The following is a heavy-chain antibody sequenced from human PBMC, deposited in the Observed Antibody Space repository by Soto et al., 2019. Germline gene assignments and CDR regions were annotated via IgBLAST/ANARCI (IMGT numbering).Heavy chain of an antibody. CDR2: TYYRSKWYN. J-gene: IGHJ6*02. CDR3: ARDCTNGVCYPSYHYGMDV. CDR1: GDSVSSNSAA. Sequence: SQTLSLTCAISGDSVSSNSAAWNWIRQSPSRGLEWLGRTYYRSKWYNDYAVSVKSRITINPDTSKNQFSLQLSSVTPEDTAVYYCARDCTNGVCYPSYHYGMDVWGQGTTVTVSS. D-gene: IGHD2-8*01. V-gene: IGHV6-1*01.